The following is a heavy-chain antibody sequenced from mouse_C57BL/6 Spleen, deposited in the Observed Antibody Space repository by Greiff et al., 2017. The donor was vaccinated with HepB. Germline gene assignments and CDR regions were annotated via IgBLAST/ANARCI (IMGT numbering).Heavy chain of an antibody. CDR1: GYTFTSYW. CDR3: ARDDGSSYRYFDV. J-gene: IGHJ1*03. CDR2: IDPSDSYT. D-gene: IGHD1-1*01. Sequence: VQLQQPGAELVMPGASVKLSCKASGYTFTSYWMHWVKQRPGQGLEWIGEIDPSDSYTNYNQKFKGKSTLTVDKSSSTAYMQLSSLTSEDSAVYYCARDDGSSYRYFDVWGTGTTVTVSS. V-gene: IGHV1-69*01.